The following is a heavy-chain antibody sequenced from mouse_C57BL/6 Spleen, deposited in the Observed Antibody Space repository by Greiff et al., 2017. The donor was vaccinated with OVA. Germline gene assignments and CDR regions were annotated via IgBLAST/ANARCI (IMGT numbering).Heavy chain of an antibody. CDR1: GYTFTDYY. V-gene: IGHV1-76*01. Sequence: VQLQQSGAELVRPGASVKLSCKASGYTFTDYYINWVKQRPGQGLEWIAWIYPGSGNNYYNEKVKGRATLTTEKYSSTVYMQLSSLTSEDSAVYFSARDGYYDALFFAYWGQGTLVTVSA. CDR2: IYPGSGNN. J-gene: IGHJ3*01. D-gene: IGHD2-4*01. CDR3: ARDGYYDALFFAY.